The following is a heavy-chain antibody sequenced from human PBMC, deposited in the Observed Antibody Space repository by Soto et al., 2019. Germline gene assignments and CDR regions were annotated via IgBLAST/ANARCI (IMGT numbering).Heavy chain of an antibody. CDR2: IYYSGST. CDR1: GGSISSYY. V-gene: IGHV4-59*01. J-gene: IGHJ5*02. Sequence: SETLSLTCTVSGGSISSYYWSWIRQPPGKGLEWIGYIYYSGSTNYNPSLKSRVTISVDTSKNQFPLKLSSVTAADTAVYYCARAILRWFDPWGQGTLVTVSS. D-gene: IGHD3-16*01. CDR3: ARAILRWFDP.